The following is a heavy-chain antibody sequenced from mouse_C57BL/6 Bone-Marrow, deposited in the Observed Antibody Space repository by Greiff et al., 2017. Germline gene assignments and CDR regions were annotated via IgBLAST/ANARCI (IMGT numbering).Heavy chain of an antibody. CDR1: GFTFSDYG. D-gene: IGHD1-1*01. CDR2: ISSGSSTI. Sequence: EVKLQESGGGLVKPGGSLKLSCAASGFTFSDYGMHWVRQAPEKGLEWVAYISSGSSTIYYADTVKGRFTISRDNAKNTLFLQMTSLRSEDTAMYYCARLFTTVVADYFDYWGQGTTLTVSS. J-gene: IGHJ2*01. CDR3: ARLFTTVVADYFDY. V-gene: IGHV5-17*01.